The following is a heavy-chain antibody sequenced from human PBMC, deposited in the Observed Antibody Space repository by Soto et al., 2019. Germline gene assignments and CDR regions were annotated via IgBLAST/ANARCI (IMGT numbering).Heavy chain of an antibody. CDR1: GFNFRSYA. CDR2: ISYDGSNK. V-gene: IGHV3-30-3*01. D-gene: IGHD1-7*01. CDR3: ARGELELLDY. J-gene: IGHJ4*02. Sequence: PGGSLRLSCAASGFNFRSYAVHRVRQAPGKGLEWVAVISYDGSNKYYADSVKGRFTISRANSKNTLYLQMNSLRAEDTAVYYCARGELELLDYGGQGTLVTVSS.